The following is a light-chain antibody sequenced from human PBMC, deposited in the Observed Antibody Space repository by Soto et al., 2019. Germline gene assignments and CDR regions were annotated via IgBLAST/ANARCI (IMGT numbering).Light chain of an antibody. Sequence: QSVLTQPPSVSGAPGQRVTISCPGSSSNIGADYDVHWYKHLPGTAPKLLIYGNRNRPSGVPDPFSGSKSGTSASLAITGLQAEDEPDYSCHSYDIILSGWRVVGGGTKLTVL. CDR2: GNR. V-gene: IGLV1-40*01. CDR3: HSYDIILSGWRV. J-gene: IGLJ2*01. CDR1: SSNIGADYD.